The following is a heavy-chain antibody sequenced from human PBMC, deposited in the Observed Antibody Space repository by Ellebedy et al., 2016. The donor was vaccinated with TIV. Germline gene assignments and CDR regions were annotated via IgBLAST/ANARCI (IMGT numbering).Heavy chain of an antibody. V-gene: IGHV4-59*01. D-gene: IGHD4-23*01. CDR2: IYYSGST. CDR1: GDSITNYY. Sequence: SETLSLTCTVSGDSITNYYWNWIRQPPGKGLEWIGYIYYSGSTNYNPSLKSRVTISVDTSKNQFSLKLSSVTAADTAVYYCATVARSTVALRDYYFDYWGQGTLVTVSS. J-gene: IGHJ4*02. CDR3: ATVARSTVALRDYYFDY.